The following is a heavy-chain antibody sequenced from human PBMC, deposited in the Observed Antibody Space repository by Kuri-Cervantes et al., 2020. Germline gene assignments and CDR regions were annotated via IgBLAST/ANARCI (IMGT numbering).Heavy chain of an antibody. V-gene: IGHV4-31*01. CDR3: ARAGSSGGSSFYYFDY. Sequence: SETLSLTCAVSGGSISSGGYYWSWIRQHPGKGLEWIGYIYYSGSTYYNPSLKSLVTISVDTSKNRFSLKLSSVTAADTAVYYCARAGSSGGSSFYYFDYWGQGTLVTVSS. J-gene: IGHJ4*02. CDR2: IYYSGST. D-gene: IGHD2-15*01. CDR1: GGSISSGGYY.